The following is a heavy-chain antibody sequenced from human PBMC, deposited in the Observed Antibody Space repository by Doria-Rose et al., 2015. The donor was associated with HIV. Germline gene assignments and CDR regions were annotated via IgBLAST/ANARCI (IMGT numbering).Heavy chain of an antibody. CDR3: ARGLLRGGWNDVDYYYGMDV. D-gene: IGHD1-1*01. Sequence: QVQLQQWDAGLVRPSEALSLTCAVFGGSFSGYYWSWIRQPPGKGLEWIGEINNSGSTNYKTSLKSRVTISLDTSKNLFSLKLSSVTAADTAVYYCARGLLRGGWNDVDYYYGMDVWGQGTTVTVSS. CDR1: GGSFSGYY. CDR2: INNSGST. V-gene: IGHV4-34*01. J-gene: IGHJ6*02.